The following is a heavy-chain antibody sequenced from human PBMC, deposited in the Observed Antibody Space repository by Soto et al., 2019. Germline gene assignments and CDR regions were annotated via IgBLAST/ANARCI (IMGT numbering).Heavy chain of an antibody. J-gene: IGHJ6*02. Sequence: GASVKVSCKASGYTFTGYCMHWVRQAPGQGLEWMGWINPNSGGTNYAQKFQGRVTMTRDTSISTAYMELSRLRSDDTAVYYCATSSSKQYPYGMDVWGPGPTLTGSS. CDR1: GYTFTGYC. CDR2: INPNSGGT. V-gene: IGHV1-2*02. CDR3: ATSSSKQYPYGMDV. D-gene: IGHD2-2*01.